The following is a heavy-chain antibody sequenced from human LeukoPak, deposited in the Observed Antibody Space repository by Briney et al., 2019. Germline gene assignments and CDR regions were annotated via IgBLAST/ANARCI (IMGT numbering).Heavy chain of an antibody. D-gene: IGHD1-26*01. CDR3: ASFPSVGAPDWAY. V-gene: IGHV3-7*01. Sequence: PGGSLRLSCAASGFTFSSYWMSWVRQAPGKGLEWVANIKQDGSEKYYVDSVKGRFTISRDNAKNSLYLQMNSLRAEDTAVYYCASFPSVGAPDWAYWGQGTLVTVSS. J-gene: IGHJ4*02. CDR1: GFTFSSYW. CDR2: IKQDGSEK.